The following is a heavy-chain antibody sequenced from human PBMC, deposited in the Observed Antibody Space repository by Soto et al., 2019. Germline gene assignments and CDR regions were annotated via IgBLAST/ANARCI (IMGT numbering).Heavy chain of an antibody. CDR1: GFTFSSYA. CDR2: ISGSGGST. J-gene: IGHJ4*02. D-gene: IGHD3-10*01. Sequence: EVQLLESGGGLVQPGGSLRLSCAASGFTFSSYAMSWVRQAPGKGLEWVSAISGSGGSTYYADSVKGRFTISRDNSKNTLYLQMNSLRAEDTAVYYCAKDIGALLWFGVHFDYWGQGTLVTVSS. CDR3: AKDIGALLWFGVHFDY. V-gene: IGHV3-23*01.